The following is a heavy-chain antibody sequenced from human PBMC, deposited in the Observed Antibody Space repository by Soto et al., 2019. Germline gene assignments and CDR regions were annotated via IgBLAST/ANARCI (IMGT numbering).Heavy chain of an antibody. D-gene: IGHD6-25*01. CDR2: IKEDGSEK. CDR3: AKFFVETGGSSGWPWSFHF. CDR1: GFTFSSYW. J-gene: IGHJ4*02. Sequence: GGSLRLSCAASGFTFSSYWMSWVRQAPGKGLEWVANIKEDGSEKYYVDSVKGRFSISRDNAKNSLYLQMNSLRAEDTAVYYCAKFFVETGGSSGWPWSFHFWGQGTLVTVS. V-gene: IGHV3-7*01.